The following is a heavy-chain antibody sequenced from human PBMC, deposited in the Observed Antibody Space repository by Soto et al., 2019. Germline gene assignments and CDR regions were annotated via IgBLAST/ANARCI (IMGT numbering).Heavy chain of an antibody. CDR2: IRSKTYGGTT. CDR3: ARDTDYGLYVGDH. CDR1: GFTFGAYA. Sequence: GGSLRLSCIASGFTFGAYAMSWFRQAPGKGLQWIGFIRSKTYGGTTEYAGSGKGKFTISRNDSSRIVYLQMNSLKTDDTTVYYCARDTDYGLYVGDHWGQGALVTVSS. V-gene: IGHV3-49*03. J-gene: IGHJ4*02. D-gene: IGHD4-17*01.